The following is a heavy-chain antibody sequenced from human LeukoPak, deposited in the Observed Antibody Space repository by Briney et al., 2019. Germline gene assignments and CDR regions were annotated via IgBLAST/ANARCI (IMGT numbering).Heavy chain of an antibody. J-gene: IGHJ4*02. V-gene: IGHV3-23*01. Sequence: GGSLRLSCAASGFTFSSYAMNWVRQAPGKGLEWVSAISGSGGTTDYADSVKGRFAITRNSSKNTPFLQKNSLKAEDTAVYYWAREYGSGSRSPFDYWGQGTLVTVSS. CDR1: GFTFSSYA. CDR3: AREYGSGSRSPFDY. CDR2: ISGSGGTT. D-gene: IGHD3-10*01.